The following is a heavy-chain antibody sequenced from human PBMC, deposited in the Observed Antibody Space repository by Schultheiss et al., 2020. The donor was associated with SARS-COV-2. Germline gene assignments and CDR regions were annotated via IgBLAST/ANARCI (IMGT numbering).Heavy chain of an antibody. V-gene: IGHV1-2*02. CDR1: GYTFTGYY. CDR3: ARGLSGYDYGGNSAWYFDL. D-gene: IGHD4-23*01. J-gene: IGHJ2*01. CDR2: INPNSGGT. Sequence: ASVKVSCKASGYTFTGYYMHWVRQAPGQGLEWMGWINPNSGGTNYAQKFQGRVTMTRNTSISTAYMELSSLRSEDTAVYYCARGLSGYDYGGNSAWYFDLWGRGTLVTVAS.